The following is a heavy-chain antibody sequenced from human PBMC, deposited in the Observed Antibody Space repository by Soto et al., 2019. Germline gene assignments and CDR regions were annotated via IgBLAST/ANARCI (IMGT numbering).Heavy chain of an antibody. CDR2: INYSRST. CDR3: ASLAGGYDFWSGYYYFDY. D-gene: IGHD3-3*01. Sequence: SETLSLTCTVSGGSVSSGHYYWSWIRQSPXKGLEWIGHINYSRSTNSNPSLKSRVSISVDTSKNQFSLNLSSVTAADTAVYYCASLAGGYDFWSGYYYFDYWGQGPLVTVSS. J-gene: IGHJ4*02. CDR1: GGSVSSGHYY. V-gene: IGHV4-61*01.